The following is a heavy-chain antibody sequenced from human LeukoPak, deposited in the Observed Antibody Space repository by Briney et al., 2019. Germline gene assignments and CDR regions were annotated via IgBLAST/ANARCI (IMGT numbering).Heavy chain of an antibody. D-gene: IGHD5-18*01. V-gene: IGHV4-59*01. CDR3: ARYSYGYWFDP. Sequence: SETLSLTCTVSGGSISSYYWSWIRQPPEKGLEWTGYIYYSGSTNYNPSLKSRVTISVDTSKNQFSLKLNSVTAADTAVYYCARYSYGYWFDPWGQGTLVTVSS. J-gene: IGHJ5*02. CDR2: IYYSGST. CDR1: GGSISSYY.